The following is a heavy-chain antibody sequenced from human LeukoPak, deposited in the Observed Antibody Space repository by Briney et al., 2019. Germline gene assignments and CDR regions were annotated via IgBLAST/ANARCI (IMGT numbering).Heavy chain of an antibody. V-gene: IGHV3-21*01. CDR3: AREGLPSGATKIFDY. CDR2: ISTTSSYI. J-gene: IGHJ4*02. CDR1: GFTFSSYA. D-gene: IGHD2-15*01. Sequence: GGSLRLSCAASGFTFSSYAMSWLRQAPGKVLEWVSSISTTSSYIHYADSVKGRFTIARDNAKNSLYLQMNSLRAEDTAVYYCAREGLPSGATKIFDYWGQGTLVTVSS.